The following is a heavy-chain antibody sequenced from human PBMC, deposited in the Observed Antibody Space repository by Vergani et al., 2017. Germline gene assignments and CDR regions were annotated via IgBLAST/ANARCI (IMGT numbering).Heavy chain of an antibody. CDR2: IYSSGSA. V-gene: IGHV4-59*01. J-gene: IGHJ6*03. CDR3: ARAIRFSPTRLKYYMDV. D-gene: IGHD3-3*01. Sequence: QVQLQESGPGLVKPSETLSLTCTVSGDSISSYSWNWIRQPPGKGLEWIGNIYSSGSANYNPSLKSRVTISIDTSKNQFSLKLSSVTAADRAVYYCARAIRFSPTRLKYYMDVWGKGTTVTVSS. CDR1: GDSISSYS.